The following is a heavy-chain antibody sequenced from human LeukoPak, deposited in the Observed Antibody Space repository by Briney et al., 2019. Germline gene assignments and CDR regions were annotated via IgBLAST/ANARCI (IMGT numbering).Heavy chain of an antibody. CDR2: INSDGSST. J-gene: IGHJ4*02. Sequence: GGSLRLSCAASGFTFSSYWIHWVRQAPGKGLVWVSRINSDGSSTSYADSVKGRLTISRDNAKNTLYLQMSSLRAEDTAVYYCARARGGDSLFDYRGQGTLVTVSS. CDR3: ARARGGDSLFDY. D-gene: IGHD2-21*02. CDR1: GFTFSSYW. V-gene: IGHV3-74*01.